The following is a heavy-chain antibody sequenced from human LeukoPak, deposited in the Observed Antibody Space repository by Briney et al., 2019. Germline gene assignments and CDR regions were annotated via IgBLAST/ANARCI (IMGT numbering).Heavy chain of an antibody. V-gene: IGHV3-30*03. CDR1: GFTFSHFG. CDR2: ISYDGGNK. Sequence: GRSLRLSCAASGFTFSHFGMYWVRQAPGKGLEWVAVISYDGGNKYYPDSVKGRFTISRDNAKNTLYLQMNSLTAEDTAVYYCARDLWGAGDCWGQGTLVTVSS. CDR3: ARDLWGAGDC. D-gene: IGHD1-26*01. J-gene: IGHJ4*02.